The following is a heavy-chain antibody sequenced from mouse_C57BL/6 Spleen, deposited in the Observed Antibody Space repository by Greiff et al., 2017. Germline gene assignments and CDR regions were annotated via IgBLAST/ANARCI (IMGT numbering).Heavy chain of an antibody. Sequence: VQLQQSGPELVKPGASVKIPCKASGYTFTDYNMDWVKQSHGKSLEWIGDINPNNGGTIYNQKFKGKATLTVDKSSSTAYMALRSLTSEDTAVYYCARSLHYYGSSYGSYWGQGTLVTVSA. J-gene: IGHJ3*01. CDR3: ARSLHYYGSSYGSY. V-gene: IGHV1-18*01. CDR2: INPNNGGT. D-gene: IGHD1-1*01. CDR1: GYTFTDYN.